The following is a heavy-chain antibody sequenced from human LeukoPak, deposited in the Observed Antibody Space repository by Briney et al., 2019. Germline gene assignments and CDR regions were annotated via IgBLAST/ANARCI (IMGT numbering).Heavy chain of an antibody. CDR3: ARWERREIYGMDV. D-gene: IGHD1-26*01. Sequence: GGSLRLSCAASGFTFSSYEMNWVRQAPGKGLEWVSYISSSGSTIYYADFVKGRFTISRDNAENSLYLQMNSLRAEDTAVYYCARWERREIYGMDVWGKGTTVTVSS. V-gene: IGHV3-48*03. J-gene: IGHJ6*04. CDR1: GFTFSSYE. CDR2: ISSSGSTI.